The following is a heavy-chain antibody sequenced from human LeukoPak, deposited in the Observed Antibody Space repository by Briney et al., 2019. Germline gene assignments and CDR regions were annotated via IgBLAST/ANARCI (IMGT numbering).Heavy chain of an antibody. CDR1: GFTFSSYG. V-gene: IGHV3-30*02. CDR3: AKGGVLSALRFLEWLFDY. D-gene: IGHD3-3*01. CDR2: IRYDGSNK. J-gene: IGHJ4*02. Sequence: QPGGSLRLSCAASGFTFSSYGMHWVRQAPGKGLEWVAFIRYDGSNKYYADSVKGRFTISRDNSKNTLYLQMNSPRAEDTAVYYCAKGGVLSALRFLEWLFDYWGQGTLVTVSS.